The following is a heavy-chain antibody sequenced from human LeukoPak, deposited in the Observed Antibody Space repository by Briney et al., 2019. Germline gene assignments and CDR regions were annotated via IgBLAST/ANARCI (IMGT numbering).Heavy chain of an antibody. Sequence: GESLKISCKGSGYSFTSYWIGWVRRMPGKGLEWMGIIYPGDSDTRYSPSFQGQVTISADKSISTAYLQWSSLKASDTAMYYCARQWGFGEPLNWFDPWGQGTLVTVSS. CDR3: ARQWGFGEPLNWFDP. CDR1: GYSFTSYW. CDR2: IYPGDSDT. D-gene: IGHD3-10*01. V-gene: IGHV5-51*01. J-gene: IGHJ5*02.